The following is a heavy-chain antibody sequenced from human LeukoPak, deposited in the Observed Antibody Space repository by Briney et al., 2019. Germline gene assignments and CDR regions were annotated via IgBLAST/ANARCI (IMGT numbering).Heavy chain of an antibody. V-gene: IGHV4-39*02. J-gene: IGHJ4*02. CDR3: VRRDTWMSAVG. D-gene: IGHD1-1*01. CDR1: GGSISSTRFS. Sequence: SETLSLTCTVSGGSISSTRFSWGWIRQPPGKGLEWIGSIYYSGGTYYNPSLKGRVTISVDTSKNHFFLKLGSVTAADTAIYYCVRRDTWMSAVGWGQGTLVTVSS. CDR2: IYYSGGT.